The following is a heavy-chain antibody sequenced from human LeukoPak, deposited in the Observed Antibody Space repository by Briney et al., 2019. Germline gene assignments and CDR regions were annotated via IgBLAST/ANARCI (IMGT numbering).Heavy chain of an antibody. J-gene: IGHJ4*02. CDR2: IYYSGST. Sequence: SETLSLTCAVYGGSFSGYYWGWIRQPPGKGLEWIGSIYYSGSTYYNPSLKSRVTISVDTPKNQFSLKLSSVTAADTAVYYCARLGVPRGYYYDSGTHDYWGQGTLVTVSS. CDR1: GGSFSGYY. V-gene: IGHV4-34*01. CDR3: ARLGVPRGYYYDSGTHDY. D-gene: IGHD3-22*01.